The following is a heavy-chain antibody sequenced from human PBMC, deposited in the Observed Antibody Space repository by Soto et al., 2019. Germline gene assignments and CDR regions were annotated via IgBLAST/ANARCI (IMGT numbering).Heavy chain of an antibody. CDR2: SNRGGSI. D-gene: IGHD2-15*01. V-gene: IGHV3-66*01. CDR1: GFTVSSKY. J-gene: IGHJ6*03. Sequence: EVHLVESGGGLVQPGGSLRLSCAAYGFTVSSKYMSWVRQAPGKGLEWVSLSNRGGSISYADSVKGRFTISRDNSENTLYLQMSTPGVEETAFYYCTSDDVHCSGGNCYGITMDVWGKGTTVTVSS. CDR3: TSDDVHCSGGNCYGITMDV.